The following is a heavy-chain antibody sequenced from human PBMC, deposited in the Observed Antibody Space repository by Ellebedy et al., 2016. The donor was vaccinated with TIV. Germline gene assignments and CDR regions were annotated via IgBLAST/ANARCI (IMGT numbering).Heavy chain of an antibody. CDR3: ARGRGGSPGSDYFAY. V-gene: IGHV3-23*01. Sequence: GESLKISCAAWGFSFSNFGMSWVRQAPGKGLEWVSTISGSGSSTYYADSVKGRFTISRDNSKNPLYLQMNSLRGEDTAVYYCARGRGGSPGSDYFAYWGQGTLVTVSS. D-gene: IGHD2-15*01. CDR1: GFSFSNFG. CDR2: ISGSGSST. J-gene: IGHJ4*02.